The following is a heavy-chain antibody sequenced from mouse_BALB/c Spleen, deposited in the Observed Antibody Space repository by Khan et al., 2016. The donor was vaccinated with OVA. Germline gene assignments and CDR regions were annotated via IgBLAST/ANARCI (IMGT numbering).Heavy chain of an antibody. Sequence: QVQLKQSGPELVKPGASVKMSCKASGYTFTDYVINWVKQRTGQGLEWIGDIFPGGGSSYYNEKFKCKAKLTADKSSNTAYMQLSSLTFEDSAVYFCARGGYSVFAYWGQGTLVTVSA. CDR1: GYTFTDYV. CDR3: ARGGYSVFAY. V-gene: IGHV1-77*01. CDR2: IFPGGGSS. J-gene: IGHJ3*01. D-gene: IGHD2-3*01.